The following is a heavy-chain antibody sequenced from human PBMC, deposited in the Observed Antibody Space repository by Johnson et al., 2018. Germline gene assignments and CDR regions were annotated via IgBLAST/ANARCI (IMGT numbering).Heavy chain of an antibody. Sequence: VQLVQSGGGVVQPGRSQEISCAASGFTFSNYGIHWVRQAPGKGLEWVSSISSSSSYIYYADAVKGRFTISRDNGKDSLYLQMNSLRAEDTAVYYCSGHRRYCDSSGRLLRHWGQGTLVTVSS. CDR3: SGHRRYCDSSGRLLRH. CDR1: GFTFSNYG. D-gene: IGHD3-22*01. J-gene: IGHJ1*01. V-gene: IGHV3-21*01. CDR2: ISSSSSYI.